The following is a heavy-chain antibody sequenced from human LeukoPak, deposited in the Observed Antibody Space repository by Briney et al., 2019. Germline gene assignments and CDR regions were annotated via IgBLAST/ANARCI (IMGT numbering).Heavy chain of an antibody. J-gene: IGHJ6*02. CDR3: ARVQSDYYYYYGMDV. CDR1: GFTLSDYY. Sequence: GGSLRLSCAASGFTLSDYYMSWIRQAPGKGLEWVSYISSSGSTIYYADSVKGRFTISRDNAKNSLYLQMNSLRAEDTAVYYCARVQSDYYYYYGMDVWGQGTTVTVSS. V-gene: IGHV3-11*01. D-gene: IGHD1-1*01. CDR2: ISSSGSTI.